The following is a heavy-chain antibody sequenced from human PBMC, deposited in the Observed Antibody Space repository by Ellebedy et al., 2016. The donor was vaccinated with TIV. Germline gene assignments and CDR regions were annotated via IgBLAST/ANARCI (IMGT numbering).Heavy chain of an antibody. CDR2: ITGGSTAI. CDR1: GFTFSNSG. D-gene: IGHD1-1*01. V-gene: IGHV3-48*04. J-gene: IGHJ4*02. CDR3: ARGPNWHFDY. Sequence: GESLKISCATSGFTFSNSGMNWVRQVPGKGLEWISYITGGSTAIYYADSVKGRFTISRDNAKNSLYLQMNSLRAEDTAVYYCARGPNWHFDYWGQGTLVTVSS.